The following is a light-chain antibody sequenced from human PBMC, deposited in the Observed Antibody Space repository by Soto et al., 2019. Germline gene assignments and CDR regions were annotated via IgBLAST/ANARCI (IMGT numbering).Light chain of an antibody. CDR2: GAS. Sequence: EIVMTQSPATLSVSPGERATLSCRASQSVSGNLAWYQQKPGQAPRLLIYGASTRANGIPARFSGSGSGTEFTLTISSLLSEDVAVYYCQQYNNWFSITFGQGTRLEMK. CDR1: QSVSGN. J-gene: IGKJ5*01. CDR3: QQYNNWFSIT. V-gene: IGKV3-15*01.